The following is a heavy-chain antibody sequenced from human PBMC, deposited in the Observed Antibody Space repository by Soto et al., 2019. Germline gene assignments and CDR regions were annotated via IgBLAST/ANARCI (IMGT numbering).Heavy chain of an antibody. CDR1: GYSFTSYW. J-gene: IGHJ6*02. CDR2: IDPSDSYT. V-gene: IGHV5-10-1*01. CDR3: ASLRTGYCSSTSCSINYYYYGMDV. Sequence: GESLKISCNGSGYSFTSYWISWVRQMPGKGLEWMGRIDPSDSYTNYSPSFQGHVTISADKSISTAYLQWSSLKASDTAMYYCASLRTGYCSSTSCSINYYYYGMDVWGQGTTVTVSS. D-gene: IGHD2-2*01.